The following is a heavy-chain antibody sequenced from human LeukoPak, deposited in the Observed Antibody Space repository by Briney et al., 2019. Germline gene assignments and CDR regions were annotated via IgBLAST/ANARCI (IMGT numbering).Heavy chain of an antibody. CDR3: ARVPGCSVYNCPLGY. D-gene: IGHD3-22*01. J-gene: IGHJ4*02. Sequence: ASVKVSCTASGYTFTGYYLHWVRQAPGQGLEWMGWINPNTGVTDSAQQFQGRVTMTRDTSISTAYMELSGLRSDDTAFYYCARVPGCSVYNCPLGYWGQGTLLTVSS. CDR2: INPNTGVT. V-gene: IGHV1-2*02. CDR1: GYTFTGYY.